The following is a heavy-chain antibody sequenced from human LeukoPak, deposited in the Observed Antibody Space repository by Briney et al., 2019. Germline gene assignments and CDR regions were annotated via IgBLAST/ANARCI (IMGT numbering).Heavy chain of an antibody. Sequence: ASVKVSCKASGYTFTSYYMHWVRQAPGQGLEWMGIINPSGGSTSYAQKFQGRVTMTRDTSTGTVYMELSSLRSEDTAVYYCARAQADSSGWYGGFDPWGQGTLVTVSS. V-gene: IGHV1-46*01. D-gene: IGHD6-19*01. J-gene: IGHJ5*02. CDR1: GYTFTSYY. CDR2: INPSGGST. CDR3: ARAQADSSGWYGGFDP.